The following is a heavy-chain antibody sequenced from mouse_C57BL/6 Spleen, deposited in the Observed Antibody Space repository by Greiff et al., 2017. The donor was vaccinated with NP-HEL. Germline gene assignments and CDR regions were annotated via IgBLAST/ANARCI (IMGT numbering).Heavy chain of an antibody. D-gene: IGHD2-3*01. CDR2: IYPGDGDT. CDR1: GYAFSSSW. CDR3: ERGDGYYVGENAMDY. Sequence: VQLQQSGPELVKPGASVKISCKASGYAFSSSWMNWVKQRPGKGLEWIGRIYPGDGDTNYNGKFKGKATLTADKSSSTAYMQLSSLTSEDSAVYFGERGDGYYVGENAMDYWGQGTSVTVSS. J-gene: IGHJ4*01. V-gene: IGHV1-82*01.